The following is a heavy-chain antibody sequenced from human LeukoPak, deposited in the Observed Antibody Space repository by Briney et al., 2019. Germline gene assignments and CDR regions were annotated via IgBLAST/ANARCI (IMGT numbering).Heavy chain of an antibody. CDR2: ISAYNGNT. V-gene: IGHV1-18*01. CDR3: ARGGYYDFWSGYIMETSEGSNWFDP. Sequence: GASVKVSCKASGYTFTSYGISWVRQAPGQGLEWMGWISAYNGNTNYAQKLQGRVTMTTDTSTSTAYMELRSLRSDDTAVYYCARGGYYDFWSGYIMETSEGSNWFDPWGQGTLVTVSS. CDR1: GYTFTSYG. D-gene: IGHD3-3*01. J-gene: IGHJ5*02.